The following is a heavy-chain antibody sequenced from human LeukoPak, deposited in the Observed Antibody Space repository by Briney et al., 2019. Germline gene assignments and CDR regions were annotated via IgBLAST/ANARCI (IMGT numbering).Heavy chain of an antibody. Sequence: GGSLRLSCAASGFTFSSYAMSWVRQAPGKGLEWVSSISDDGNYIYYGDSVKGRFTISRDNANNSLDLQMHSLRAEDTAVYYCASDPHSAAANWFDPWGQGTLVTVSS. D-gene: IGHD6-13*01. CDR2: ISDDGNYI. CDR1: GFTFSSYA. J-gene: IGHJ5*02. V-gene: IGHV3-21*01. CDR3: ASDPHSAAANWFDP.